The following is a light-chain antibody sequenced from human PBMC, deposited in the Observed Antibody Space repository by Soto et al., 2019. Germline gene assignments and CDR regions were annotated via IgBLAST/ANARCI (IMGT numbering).Light chain of an antibody. CDR1: QSVRSN. CDR2: GAS. V-gene: IGKV3-15*01. J-gene: IGKJ1*01. Sequence: EIVMTQSPATLSVSPGERVTLSCRASQSVRSNLAWYQQKPGQAPRLLIYGASTRATGIPARFSGSGSGTEFTLTISSLQSEDFAVYFCQQYNIWPQTFGQGTKVDNK. CDR3: QQYNIWPQT.